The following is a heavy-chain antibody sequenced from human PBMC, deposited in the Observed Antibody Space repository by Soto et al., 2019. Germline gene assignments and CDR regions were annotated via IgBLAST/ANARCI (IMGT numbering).Heavy chain of an antibody. V-gene: IGHV1-69*12. CDR3: ARGDATKIVVTTYYGMDV. CDR2: IIPVFGTA. D-gene: IGHD4-17*01. CDR1: GGTLSNYG. Sequence: QVQLVQSGAEVKKPGSSVKVSCKASGGTLSNYGISWVRQAPGQGLEWMGGIIPVFGTANYAQKFQGRVTTTAXEXTXTXXRDGSSLRSDDTAVYYCARGDATKIVVTTYYGMDVWGQGTTVTVSS. J-gene: IGHJ6*02.